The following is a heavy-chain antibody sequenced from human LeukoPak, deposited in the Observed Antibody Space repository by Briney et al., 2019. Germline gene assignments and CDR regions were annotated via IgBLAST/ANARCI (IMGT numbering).Heavy chain of an antibody. D-gene: IGHD5-12*01. CDR2: INHSGST. CDR3: ARGRGIEMATIYYFDY. Sequence: SETLSLTCAVYGGSFSGYYWSWIRQPPGKGLEWIGEINHSGSTNYNPSLKSRVTISVDTSKNQFSLKLSSVTAADTAVYYCARGRGIEMATIYYFDYWGQGTLVTVSP. CDR1: GGSFSGYY. V-gene: IGHV4-34*01. J-gene: IGHJ4*02.